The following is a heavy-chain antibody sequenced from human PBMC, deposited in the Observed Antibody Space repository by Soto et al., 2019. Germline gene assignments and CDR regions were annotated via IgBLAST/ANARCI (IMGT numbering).Heavy chain of an antibody. CDR2: ITPFNGNT. D-gene: IGHD2-2*02. Sequence: ASVKVSCKASGYTFTYRYLHWVRQAPGQALEWMGWITPFNGNTNYAQKFQDRVTITRDRSMSTAYMELSSLRSEDTAMYYCATVSSTSCYTPHCGMDVWGQGTTVTV. CDR1: GYTFTYRY. J-gene: IGHJ6*02. CDR3: ATVSSTSCYTPHCGMDV. V-gene: IGHV1-45*02.